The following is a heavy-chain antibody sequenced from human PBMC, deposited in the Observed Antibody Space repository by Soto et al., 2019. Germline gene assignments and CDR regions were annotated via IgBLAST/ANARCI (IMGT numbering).Heavy chain of an antibody. Sequence: ASVKVSCKASGYTFSSHATHWVRQAPGQRLEWMGWIIPRTGTSKYAQKFQGRVTITADESTSTVYMELRTLRPEDTAVYYCAREGLVLVPTTVNSDYYYYAMDVWGQGTTVTVSS. CDR3: AREGLVLVPTTVNSDYYYYAMDV. CDR1: GYTFSSHA. J-gene: IGHJ6*02. V-gene: IGHV1-3*01. D-gene: IGHD4-17*01. CDR2: IIPRTGTS.